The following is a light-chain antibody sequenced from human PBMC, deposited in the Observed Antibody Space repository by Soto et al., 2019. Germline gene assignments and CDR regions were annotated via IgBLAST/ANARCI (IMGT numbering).Light chain of an antibody. CDR1: QSISSW. V-gene: IGKV1-5*01. J-gene: IGKJ1*01. Sequence: DIPITKNPTARCVSAGDRVTITCRASQSISSWLAWYQQKPGKAPNLLIYDASSMESGVPSRFSGSGSGTDFTLTSSCLHPDHFASYYCQLYNTSCPFARGTKVDI. CDR3: QLYNTSCP. CDR2: DAS.